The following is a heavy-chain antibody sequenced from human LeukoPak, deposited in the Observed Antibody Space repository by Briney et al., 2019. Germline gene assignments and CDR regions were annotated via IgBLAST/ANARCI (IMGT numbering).Heavy chain of an antibody. V-gene: IGHV3-23*01. J-gene: IGHJ4*02. CDR3: AKGTYNSGWYYFDY. Sequence: GGSLRLSCAGSGFTFGNYAMSWVRQAPEKGLEWVSGISGSGGTAHYADSVQGRFTISRDNSKNTLFLQMNSLRADDTAVYYCAKGTYNSGWYYFDYWGQGTLVTVSS. CDR2: ISGSGGTA. CDR1: GFTFGNYA. D-gene: IGHD6-19*01.